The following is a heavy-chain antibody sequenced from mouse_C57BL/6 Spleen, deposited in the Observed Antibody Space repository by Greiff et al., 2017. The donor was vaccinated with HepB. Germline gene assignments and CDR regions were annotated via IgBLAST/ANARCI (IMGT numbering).Heavy chain of an antibody. D-gene: IGHD3-2*02. CDR2: INPSTGGT. CDR3: ASYSSGYSYYAMVY. Sequence: EVQLQESGPELVKPGASVKISCKASGYSFTGYYMNWVKQSPEKSLEWIGEINPSTGGTTYNQKFKAKATLTVDKSSSTAYMQLKSLTSEDSAVYYCASYSSGYSYYAMVYCAQGTSVTVSS. V-gene: IGHV1-42*01. CDR1: GYSFTGYY. J-gene: IGHJ4*01.